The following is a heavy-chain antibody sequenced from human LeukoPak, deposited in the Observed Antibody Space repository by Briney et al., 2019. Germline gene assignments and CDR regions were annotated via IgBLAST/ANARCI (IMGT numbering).Heavy chain of an antibody. D-gene: IGHD5-12*01. CDR2: VNHNRDT. V-gene: IGHV4-34*01. CDR1: GGSFSGHY. Sequence: SETLSLTCSVSGGSFSGHYCSWIRQPPGKGLEWIGEVNHNRDTNYNTSLKSRVNISVDTSGTQFSLKLSSVTAADTAVYFCARGLVVATISTYYYYGMDAWGQGTTVTVSS. CDR3: ARGLVVATISTYYYYGMDA. J-gene: IGHJ6*02.